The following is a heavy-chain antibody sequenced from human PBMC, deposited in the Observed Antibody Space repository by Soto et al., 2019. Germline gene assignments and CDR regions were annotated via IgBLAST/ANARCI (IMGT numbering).Heavy chain of an antibody. D-gene: IGHD5-12*01. CDR3: ARDGVATFVYYYGMDV. J-gene: IGHJ6*02. Sequence: SVKVSCKASGGTFSSYAISWVRQAPGQGLEWMGGIIPIFGTANYAQKFQGRVTITADESTSTAYMELSSLRSEDTAVYYCARDGVATFVYYYGMDVWGQGTTVTVSS. CDR2: IIPIFGTA. CDR1: GGTFSSYA. V-gene: IGHV1-69*13.